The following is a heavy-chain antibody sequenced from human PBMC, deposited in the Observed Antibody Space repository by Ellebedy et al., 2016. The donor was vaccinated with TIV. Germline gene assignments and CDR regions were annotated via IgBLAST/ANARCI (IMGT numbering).Heavy chain of an antibody. D-gene: IGHD3-10*01. J-gene: IGHJ4*02. CDR3: AKLDITMVRGVTGLGY. CDR1: GFTFSDYY. CDR2: ISGSGGST. Sequence: GESLKISCAASGFTFSDYYISWVRQAPGKGLEWVSAISGSGGSTYYADSVKGRFTISRDNSKNTLYLQMNSLRAEDTAVYYCAKLDITMVRGVTGLGYWGQGTLVTVSS. V-gene: IGHV3-23*01.